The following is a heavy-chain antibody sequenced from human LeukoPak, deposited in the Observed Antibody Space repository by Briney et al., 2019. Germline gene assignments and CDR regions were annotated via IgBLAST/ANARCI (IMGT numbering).Heavy chain of an antibody. V-gene: IGHV4-59*01. CDR3: ARGPGGDVSY. D-gene: IGHD3-16*01. J-gene: IGHJ4*02. CDR2: IYYSGST. CDR1: GGSICSYY. Sequence: SETLSLTCTVSGGSICSYYWSWIRQPPGKGLEWIGYIYYSGSTNYNPSLKSRVTISVDTSKNQFSLKLSSVTAADTAVYYCARGPGGDVSYWGQGTLVTVSS.